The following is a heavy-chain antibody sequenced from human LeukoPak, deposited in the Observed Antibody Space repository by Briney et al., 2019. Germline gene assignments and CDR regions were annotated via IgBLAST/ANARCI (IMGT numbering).Heavy chain of an antibody. J-gene: IGHJ6*02. CDR3: AREVDTLTDYYYGMDV. V-gene: IGHV3-30*03. CDR2: ISYDGSNK. D-gene: IGHD5-18*01. CDR1: GFTFSSYG. Sequence: GGSLRLSCAASGFTFSSYGMHWVRQALGKGLEWVAVISYDGSNKYYADSVKGRFTISRDNSKNTLYLQMNSLRAEDTAVYYCAREVDTLTDYYYGMDVWGQGTTVTVSS.